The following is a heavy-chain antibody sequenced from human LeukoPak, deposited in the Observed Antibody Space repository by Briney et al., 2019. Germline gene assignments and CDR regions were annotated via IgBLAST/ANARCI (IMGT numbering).Heavy chain of an antibody. CDR2: INHSGST. V-gene: IGHV4-34*01. J-gene: IGHJ6*02. Sequence: PSETLSLTCAVYGGSFSGYYWSWIRQPPGKGLEWIGEINHSGSTNYNPSLKSRVTISVDTSKNQFSLKLSSVTAADTAVYYCARVPYCSSTSCYVYYYYYGMDVWGQGTTVTVSS. D-gene: IGHD2-2*01. CDR1: GGSFSGYY. CDR3: ARVPYCSSTSCYVYYYYYGMDV.